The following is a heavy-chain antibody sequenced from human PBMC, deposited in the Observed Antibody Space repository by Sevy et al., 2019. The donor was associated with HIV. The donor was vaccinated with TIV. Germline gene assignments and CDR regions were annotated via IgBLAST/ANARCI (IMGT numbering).Heavy chain of an antibody. D-gene: IGHD5-18*01. CDR2: IYHSGST. CDR3: ARGKSGYSYGRYFDY. Sequence: SETLSLTCAVSGGSISSSNWWSWVRQPPGKGLEWIGEIYHSGSTNYNPSFKSRVTISVDKSKNQFSLKLSSVTAADTAVYYCARGKSGYSYGRYFDYWGQGTLVTVSS. CDR1: GGSISSSNW. V-gene: IGHV4-4*02. J-gene: IGHJ4*02.